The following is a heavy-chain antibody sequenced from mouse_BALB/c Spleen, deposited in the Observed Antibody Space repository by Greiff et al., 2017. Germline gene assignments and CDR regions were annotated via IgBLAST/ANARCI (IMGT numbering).Heavy chain of an antibody. CDR3: ARDYYGSSYYAMDY. D-gene: IGHD1-1*01. J-gene: IGHJ4*01. V-gene: IGHV1S135*01. CDR2: IDPYNGGT. CDR1: GYAFTSYN. Sequence: EVQLVESGPELVKPGASVKVSCKASGYAFTSYNMYWVKQSHGKSLEWIGYIDPYNGGTSYNQKFKGKATLTVDKSSSTAYMHLNSLTSEDSAVYYCARDYYGSSYYAMDYWGQGTSVTVSS.